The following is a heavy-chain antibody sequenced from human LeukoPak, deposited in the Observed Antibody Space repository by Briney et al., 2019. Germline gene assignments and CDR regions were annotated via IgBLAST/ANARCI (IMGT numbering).Heavy chain of an antibody. CDR3: ARPASAGTTPNWFDP. Sequence: GRSLRLSCAASGFTFSSYAMHWVRQAPGKGLEWVAVISYDGSNKYYADSVKGRFTISRDNSKNTLYLQMNSLRAEDTAVYYCARPASAGTTPNWFDPWGQGTLVTVSS. CDR1: GFTFSSYA. CDR2: ISYDGSNK. D-gene: IGHD1-1*01. V-gene: IGHV3-30*04. J-gene: IGHJ5*02.